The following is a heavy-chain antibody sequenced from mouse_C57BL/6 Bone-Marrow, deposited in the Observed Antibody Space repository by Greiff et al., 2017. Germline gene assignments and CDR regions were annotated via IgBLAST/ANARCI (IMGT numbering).Heavy chain of an antibody. CDR3: ARQGE. V-gene: IGHV5-9*01. CDR1: GFTFSSYT. CDR2: ISGGGGNT. J-gene: IGHJ3*02. Sequence: EVHLVESGGGLVKPGGSLKLSCAASGFTFSSYTMSWVRQTPEKRLEWVATISGGGGNTYYPDSVKGRITISRDNAKNTLYLQRSSLRSEDTALYDCARQGEWGKGTLVTVSA.